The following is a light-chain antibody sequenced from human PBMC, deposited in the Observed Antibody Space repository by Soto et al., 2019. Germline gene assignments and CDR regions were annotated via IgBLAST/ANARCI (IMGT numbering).Light chain of an antibody. V-gene: IGKV3-11*01. J-gene: IGKJ3*01. CDR3: QQRSNWPPIT. CDR1: QSVSSY. Sequence: EIVLTQSPATLSLSPGERATLSCRASQSVSSYLAWYQQKPGQAPRLLIYDTLNRATGIPARFSGSGSGTDFTLTISSLEPEDFAVYYCQQRSNWPPITFGPGTKVDIK. CDR2: DTL.